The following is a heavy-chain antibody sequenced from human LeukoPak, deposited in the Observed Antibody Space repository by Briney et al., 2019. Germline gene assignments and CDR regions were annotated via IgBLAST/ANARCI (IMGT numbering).Heavy chain of an antibody. CDR2: INHSGST. J-gene: IGHJ4*02. CDR1: GGSFSGYY. V-gene: IGHV4-34*01. Sequence: SETLSLTCAVYGGSFSGYYWSWIRQPPGKGLEWIGEINHSGSTNYNPSLKSRVTISVDTSKNQFSQKLSSVTAADTAVYYCAREAPISDSGNYYKSLGYWGQGTLVTVSS. D-gene: IGHD3-10*01. CDR3: AREAPISDSGNYYKSLGY.